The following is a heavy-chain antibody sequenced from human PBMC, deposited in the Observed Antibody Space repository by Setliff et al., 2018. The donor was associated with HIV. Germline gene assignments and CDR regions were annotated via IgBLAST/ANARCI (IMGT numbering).Heavy chain of an antibody. D-gene: IGHD3-22*01. J-gene: IGHJ1*01. CDR2: IYYNGIT. Sequence: SETLSLTCTVSGGSISSHYWSWIRQPPGKGLEWIGSIYYNGITNYNPSLKSRVTVSVDTSKNQFSLKLSSVTAADTAVYYCARAGYYGSTSYWEYFQHWGQGTRVTSPQ. CDR3: ARAGYYGSTSYWEYFQH. CDR1: GGSISSHY. V-gene: IGHV4-59*11.